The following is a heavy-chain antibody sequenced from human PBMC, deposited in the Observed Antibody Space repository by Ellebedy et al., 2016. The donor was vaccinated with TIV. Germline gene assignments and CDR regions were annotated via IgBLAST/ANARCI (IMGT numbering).Heavy chain of an antibody. D-gene: IGHD3-16*01. J-gene: IGHJ3*02. V-gene: IGHV4-38-2*02. CDR3: ARDRFRSGTYDVAFDI. CDR1: GYSISSGYY. CDR2: IYHTGNS. Sequence: SETLSLXXAVSGYSISSGYYWGWIRQPPGKGLEWIGSIYHTGNSYYNPSLKSRVTISLDTSKNQFTLKLSSVTAADSAVYYCARDRFRSGTYDVAFDIWGQGTMVTVSS.